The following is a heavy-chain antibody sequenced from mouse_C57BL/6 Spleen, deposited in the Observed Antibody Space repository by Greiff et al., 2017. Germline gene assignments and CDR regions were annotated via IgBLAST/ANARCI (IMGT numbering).Heavy chain of an antibody. CDR2: ISSGSSTI. J-gene: IGHJ4*01. CDR3: ARIYSPYAMDY. D-gene: IGHD2-1*01. V-gene: IGHV5-17*01. CDR1: GFTFSDYG. Sequence: DVHLVESGGGLVKPGGSLKLSCASSGFTFSDYGMHWVRQAPEKGLEWVAYISSGSSTIYYADTVKGRFTISRDNAKNTLFLQMTSLRSEDTAMYYCARIYSPYAMDYWGQGTSVTVSS.